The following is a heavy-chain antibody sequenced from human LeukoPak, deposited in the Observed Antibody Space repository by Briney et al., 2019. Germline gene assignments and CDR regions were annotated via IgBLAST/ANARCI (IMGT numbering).Heavy chain of an antibody. V-gene: IGHV1-69*05. CDR3: ARGADGDYYY. CDR2: IIPIFGTA. Sequence: SVKVSCKASGGTFSSYAISWVRQAPGQGLEWMGRIIPIFGTANYAQKFQGRVTITTDESTSAAYMELSSLRSEDTAVYYCARGADGDYYYWGQGTLVTVSS. J-gene: IGHJ4*02. D-gene: IGHD4-17*01. CDR1: GGTFSSYA.